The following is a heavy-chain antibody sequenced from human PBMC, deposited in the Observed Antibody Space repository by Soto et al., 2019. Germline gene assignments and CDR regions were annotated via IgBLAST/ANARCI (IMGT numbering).Heavy chain of an antibody. CDR2: ITNSGGPM. D-gene: IGHD3-10*01. Sequence: TGGSLRLSCAASGFTFSDYYMSWIRQAPGKGLEYISLITNSGGPMYYADSVKGRFTISRDNAKNSLFLQMNSLRAEDTAVYYCARNGVTRGMDVWGQGTTVTVSS. J-gene: IGHJ6*02. CDR3: ARNGVTRGMDV. CDR1: GFTFSDYY. V-gene: IGHV3-11*01.